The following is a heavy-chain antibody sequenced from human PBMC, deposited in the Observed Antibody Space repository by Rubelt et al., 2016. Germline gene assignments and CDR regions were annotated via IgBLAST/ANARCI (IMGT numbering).Heavy chain of an antibody. CDR3: ARGGSKDGYYSF. CDR1: GFTFSHFA. Sequence: EVQLLASGGGLAQPGGSLRLSCAASGFTFSHFAMTWVRQAAGKGLEWVANLKMDGSEKYYVDSAKGRFTISRDNAKNSLYLQMDSLSVEDTAVYYCARGGSKDGYYSFWGQGTLVTVSS. D-gene: IGHD5-24*01. V-gene: IGHV3-7*01. CDR2: LKMDGSEK. J-gene: IGHJ4*02.